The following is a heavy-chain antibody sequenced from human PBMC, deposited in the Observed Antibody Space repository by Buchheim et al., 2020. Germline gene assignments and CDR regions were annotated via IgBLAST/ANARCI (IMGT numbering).Heavy chain of an antibody. CDR3: ARGQGSITSPPYIWFDP. J-gene: IGHJ5*02. CDR1: GASISSTNW. V-gene: IGHV4-4*02. Sequence: QVHLQESGPRLVKPSGTLSLTCAVSGASISSTNWCCWVRQPPGEGLEWFVEVSHCGTTTYNHSLKSRVTISVDKSKNTLFLRMNPVTAADTAEYYCARGQGSITSPPYIWFDPWGQGT. CDR2: VSHCGTT. D-gene: IGHD1-26*01.